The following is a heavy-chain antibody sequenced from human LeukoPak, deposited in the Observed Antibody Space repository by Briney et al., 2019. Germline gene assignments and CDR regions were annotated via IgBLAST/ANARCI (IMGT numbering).Heavy chain of an antibody. CDR2: MNPNSGNT. J-gene: IGHJ6*02. D-gene: IGHD6-25*01. CDR3: ARELAALYYYGMDV. CDR1: GYTFTSYD. Sequence: ASVKVSCKASGYTFTSYDINWVRQATGQGLEWMGWMNPNSGNTGYAQKFQGRVTMTRNTSISTAYMELSSLRSEDTAVYYCARELAALYYYGMDVWGQGTTVTVSS. V-gene: IGHV1-8*01.